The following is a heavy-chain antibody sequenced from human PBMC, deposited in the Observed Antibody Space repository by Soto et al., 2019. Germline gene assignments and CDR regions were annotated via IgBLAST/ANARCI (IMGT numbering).Heavy chain of an antibody. J-gene: IGHJ6*01. Sequence: GGSLRLSCAASGFTFSDYYMSWIRQAPGKGLEWVSYISSSSYTNYADSVKGRFTISRDNAKNSLYLQMNSLRAEDTAVYYCARGLGGQVGFNYYGTAVWVQGTTVTVSS. CDR3: ARGLGGQVGFNYYGTAV. CDR2: ISSSSYT. V-gene: IGHV3-11*06. D-gene: IGHD2-15*01. CDR1: GFTFSDYY.